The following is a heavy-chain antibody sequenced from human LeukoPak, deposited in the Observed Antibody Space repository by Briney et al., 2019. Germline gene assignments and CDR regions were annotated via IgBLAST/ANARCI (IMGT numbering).Heavy chain of an antibody. Sequence: ASVKVSCKASGGTFSSYAISWVRQAPGQGLEWMGWINTNTGNPTYAQGFTGRFVFSLDTSVSTAYLQISSLKAEDTAVYYCARTRLAAAGSLAYWGQGTLVTVSS. D-gene: IGHD6-13*01. CDR3: ARTRLAAAGSLAY. CDR1: GGTFSSYA. CDR2: INTNTGNP. V-gene: IGHV7-4-1*02. J-gene: IGHJ4*02.